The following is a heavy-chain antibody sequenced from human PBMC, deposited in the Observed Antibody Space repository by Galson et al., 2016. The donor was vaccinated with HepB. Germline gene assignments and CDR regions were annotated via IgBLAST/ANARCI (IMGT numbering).Heavy chain of an antibody. V-gene: IGHV3-48*04. CDR3: ARGDGTNWDFDY. J-gene: IGHJ4*02. D-gene: IGHD7-27*01. CDR1: GFAFSSHS. Sequence: SLRLSCAASGFAFSSHSMNWVRQAPGKGLEWLAYISGSSDKTYYGDSVKGRFTISRDNARNLLFLQMDGLRAEDTAVYFCARGDGTNWDFDYWGQGTLVTVSS. CDR2: ISGSSDKT.